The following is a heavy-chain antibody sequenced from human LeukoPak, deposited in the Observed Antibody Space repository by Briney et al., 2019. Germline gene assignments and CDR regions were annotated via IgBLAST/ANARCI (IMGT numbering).Heavy chain of an antibody. CDR1: GYTFTSYD. D-gene: IGHD3-10*01. CDR3: ARGRRKYYGSGSYPYY. V-gene: IGHV1-8*01. Sequence: ASVKVSCKASGYTFTSYDINWVRQATGQGLEWMGWMNPNSGNTGYAQKFQGRVTMTRNTSISTAYMELSSLRSEDTAVCYCARGRRKYYGSGSYPYYWGQGTLVTVSS. CDR2: MNPNSGNT. J-gene: IGHJ4*02.